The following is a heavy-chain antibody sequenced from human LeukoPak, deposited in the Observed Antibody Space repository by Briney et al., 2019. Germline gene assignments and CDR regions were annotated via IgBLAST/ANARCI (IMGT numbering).Heavy chain of an antibody. Sequence: ASVEVSCKVSGKRLSGLSMAWVRQAPGKGLEWMGGFDPEVDKIRLAQKFQGRVTMTEDTSTDTAYMELNSLRSDDTAVYYCARDSSSWYNDYWGQGTLVTVSS. D-gene: IGHD6-13*01. J-gene: IGHJ4*02. CDR1: GKRLSGLS. V-gene: IGHV1-24*01. CDR2: FDPEVDKI. CDR3: ARDSSSWYNDY.